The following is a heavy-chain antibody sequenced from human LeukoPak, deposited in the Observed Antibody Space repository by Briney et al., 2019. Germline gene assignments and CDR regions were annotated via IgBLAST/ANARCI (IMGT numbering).Heavy chain of an antibody. CDR1: GFTFSTYG. Sequence: GGTLRLSCVASGFTFSTYGMSWVRQAPGKGLEWVSAITGSGGSTYYADSVKGRFTISRDNSKNTLYLQINSLRVEDTAVYYCARDQLGAVLYLDYWGQGALVTVSS. D-gene: IGHD1-1*01. V-gene: IGHV3-23*01. CDR2: ITGSGGST. CDR3: ARDQLGAVLYLDY. J-gene: IGHJ4*02.